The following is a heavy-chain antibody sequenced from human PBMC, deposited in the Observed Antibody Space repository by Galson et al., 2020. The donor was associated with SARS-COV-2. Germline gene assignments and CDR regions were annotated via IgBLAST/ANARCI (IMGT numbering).Heavy chain of an antibody. D-gene: IGHD6-19*01. V-gene: IGHV3-74*01. Sequence: SEGSSTSYADSVKGRFTISGDNAKNTLYLQMNSLRAEDTAVYYCVKGSSGWYLGAFDIWGQGTMVTVSS. J-gene: IGHJ3*02. CDR3: VKGSSGWYLGAFDI. CDR2: SEGSST.